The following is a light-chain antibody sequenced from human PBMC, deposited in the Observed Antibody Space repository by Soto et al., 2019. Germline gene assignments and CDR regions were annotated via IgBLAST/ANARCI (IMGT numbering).Light chain of an antibody. Sequence: EILLTQYPGTRSLSPGEIATLSCRTSQRVSSSYLAWYQQKPGQAPRHLIYGASSRATGIPDRFSGSGSGTDFTLTISRLEPEDFAVYYCQQYGSSPPRWTFGQGTKVDIK. J-gene: IGKJ1*01. V-gene: IGKV3-20*01. CDR2: GAS. CDR3: QQYGSSPPRWT. CDR1: QRVSSSY.